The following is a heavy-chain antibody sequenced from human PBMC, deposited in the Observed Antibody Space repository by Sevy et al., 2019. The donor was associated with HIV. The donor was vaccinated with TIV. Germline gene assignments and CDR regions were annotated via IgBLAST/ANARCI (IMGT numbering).Heavy chain of an antibody. CDR1: GGSISSYY. Sequence: SETLSLTCTVSGGSISSYYWSWIRQPPGKGLEWIGYIYYSGSTNSNPSLKSRVTISVDTSKNQFSLKLSSVTAADTAVYYCARWGYSNSLDYWGQGTLVTVSS. CDR3: ARWGYSNSLDY. CDR2: IYYSGST. J-gene: IGHJ4*02. D-gene: IGHD4-4*01. V-gene: IGHV4-59*01.